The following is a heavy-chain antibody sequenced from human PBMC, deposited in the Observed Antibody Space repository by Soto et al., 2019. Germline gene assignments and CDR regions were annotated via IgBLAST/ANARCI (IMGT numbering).Heavy chain of an antibody. V-gene: IGHV3-21*01. Sequence: EVQLVESGGGLVKPGGSLRLSCAASGFTFSSYSMNWVRQAPGKGLAWVSSISSSSSYIYYADSVKGRFTISRDNAKNSLYLQTNSLRAEDTAVYYCARDVSSGYFKLFDYWGQGTLVTVSS. CDR3: ARDVSSGYFKLFDY. CDR1: GFTFSSYS. D-gene: IGHD3-22*01. J-gene: IGHJ4*02. CDR2: ISSSSSYI.